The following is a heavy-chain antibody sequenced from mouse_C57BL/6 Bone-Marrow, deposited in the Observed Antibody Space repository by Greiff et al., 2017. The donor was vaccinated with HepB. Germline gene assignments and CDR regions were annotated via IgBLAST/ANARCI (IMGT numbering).Heavy chain of an antibody. CDR3: ELGFAY. V-gene: IGHV1-50*01. CDR1: GYTFTSYW. J-gene: IGHJ3*01. Sequence: QVQLQQPGAELVKPGASVKLSCKASGYTFTSYWMQWVKQRPGQGLEWIGEIDPSDSYTNYNQKFKGKATLTVDTSSSTAYMQLSSLTSEDSAVYYCELGFAYWGRGTLVTVSA. CDR2: IDPSDSYT.